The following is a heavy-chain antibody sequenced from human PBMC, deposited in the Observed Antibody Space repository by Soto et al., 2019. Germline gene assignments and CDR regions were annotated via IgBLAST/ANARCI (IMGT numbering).Heavy chain of an antibody. CDR2: ISYDGSNK. J-gene: IGHJ4*02. D-gene: IGHD2-15*01. CDR1: GFTFSSYA. CDR3: ARPYGYCSGGSCYSLRYLFDY. Sequence: GGSLRLSCAASGFTFSSYAMHWVRQAPGKGLEWVAVISYDGSNKYYADSVKGRFTISRDNSKNTLYLQMNSLRAEDTAVYYCARPYGYCSGGSCYSLRYLFDYWGQGTLVTVSS. V-gene: IGHV3-30-3*01.